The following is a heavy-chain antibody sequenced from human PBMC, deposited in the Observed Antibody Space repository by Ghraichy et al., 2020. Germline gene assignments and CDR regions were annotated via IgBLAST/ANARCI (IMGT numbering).Heavy chain of an antibody. CDR2: ISGSGGST. V-gene: IGHV3-23*01. Sequence: GESLNISCAASGFTFSSYAMSWVRQAPGKGLEWVSAISGSGGSTYYADSVKGRFTISRDNSKNTLYLQMNSLRAEDTAVYYCAKGAFRATVTILYYWGQGTLVTVSS. J-gene: IGHJ4*02. CDR3: AKGAFRATVTILYY. CDR1: GFTFSSYA. D-gene: IGHD4-17*01.